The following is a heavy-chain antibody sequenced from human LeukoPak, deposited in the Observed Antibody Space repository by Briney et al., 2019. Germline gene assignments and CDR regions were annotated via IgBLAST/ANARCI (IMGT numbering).Heavy chain of an antibody. CDR3: AREVFLPITSYYYYYGMDV. CDR2: IYYSGST. V-gene: IGHV4-30-4*01. CDR1: GGSISSGDYY. D-gene: IGHD1-14*01. Sequence: SETLSLTCTVSGGSISSGDYYWSWIRQPPGKGLGWIGYIYYSGSTYYNPSLKSRVTISVDTSKNQFSLKLSSVTAADTAVYYCAREVFLPITSYYYYYGMDVWGQGTTVTVSS. J-gene: IGHJ6*02.